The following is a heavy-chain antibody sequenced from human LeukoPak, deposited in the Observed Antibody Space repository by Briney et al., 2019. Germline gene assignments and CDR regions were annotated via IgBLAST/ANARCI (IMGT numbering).Heavy chain of an antibody. V-gene: IGHV3-30-3*01. CDR1: GFTFSSYA. Sequence: SGGPLRLPCAASGFTFSSYAMHWVRQAPGKGLEWVAVMSYDGSNKYYADSVKGRFTISRDHSKNTLYLQMNSLRAEDTAVYYCARGGYFDCWGQGTLVTVSS. CDR2: MSYDGSNK. J-gene: IGHJ4*02. CDR3: ARGGYFDC.